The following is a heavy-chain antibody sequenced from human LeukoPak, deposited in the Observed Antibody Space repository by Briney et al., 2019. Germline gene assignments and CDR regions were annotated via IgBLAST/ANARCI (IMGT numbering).Heavy chain of an antibody. J-gene: IGHJ4*02. CDR1: GFTFSSYA. CDR2: ISGSGGST. D-gene: IGHD2-15*01. V-gene: IGHV3-23*01. CDR3: AKDSLGYCSGGSCYQFDY. Sequence: GGSLRLSCAASGFTFSSYAMSWVRQAPGKGLEWVSAISGSGGSTYYADSVKGRFTISRDNSKNTLYLQMNSLRAEDTAVYYCAKDSLGYCSGGSCYQFDYWGQGTLVTVSS.